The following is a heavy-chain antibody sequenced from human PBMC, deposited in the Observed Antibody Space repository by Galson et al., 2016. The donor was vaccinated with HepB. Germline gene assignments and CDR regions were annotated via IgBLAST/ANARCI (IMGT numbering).Heavy chain of an antibody. D-gene: IGHD6-19*01. V-gene: IGHV2-5*02. CDR1: GVSLNTRGVG. CDR3: VHRRQGDPGPGWSIIFDH. J-gene: IGHJ4*02. Sequence: PALVKPTQTLTLTCTFSGVSLNTRGVGVGWIRQPPGKALEWLALIYWDNDKKYTESLKSRLTITKDTSRNQVGLTMTHMDPLDTGTYYCVHRRQGDPGPGWSIIFDHWGQGARVTVSS. CDR2: IYWDNDK.